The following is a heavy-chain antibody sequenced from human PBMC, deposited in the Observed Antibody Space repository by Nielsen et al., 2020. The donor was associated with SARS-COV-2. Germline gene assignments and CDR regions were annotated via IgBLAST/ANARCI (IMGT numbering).Heavy chain of an antibody. J-gene: IGHJ4*02. CDR3: ARGGYYDSSGYPGFY. Sequence: ASVKVSCKASGYTFTSYGISWVRQAPGQGLEWMGWISAYNGNTNYAQKLQGRVTMTTDTSTSTAYMELRSLRSDDTAVYYCARGGYYDSSGYPGFYWGQGTLVTVSS. CDR2: ISAYNGNT. V-gene: IGHV1-18*04. CDR1: GYTFTSYG. D-gene: IGHD3-22*01.